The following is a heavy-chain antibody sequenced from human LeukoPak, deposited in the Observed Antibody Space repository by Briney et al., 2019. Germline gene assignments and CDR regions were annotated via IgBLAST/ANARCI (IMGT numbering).Heavy chain of an antibody. Sequence: ASVKVSCKASGYTFTSYDINWVRQATGQGLEWMGWINTNTGSPFYAQGFTGRFVFSLDTSVSTAYLQISSLKAEDTPVYYCARDLGWGSIYFDYWGQGTLVNVSS. CDR1: GYTFTSYD. CDR3: ARDLGWGSIYFDY. D-gene: IGHD7-27*01. J-gene: IGHJ4*02. CDR2: INTNTGSP. V-gene: IGHV7-4-1*02.